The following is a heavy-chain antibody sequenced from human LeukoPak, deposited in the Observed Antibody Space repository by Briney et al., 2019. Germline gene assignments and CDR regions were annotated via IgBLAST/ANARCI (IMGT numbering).Heavy chain of an antibody. V-gene: IGHV5-51*01. Sequence: GESLKISCKGSGYRFTSYWIGWARQMPGKGLEWTGIIYPGDSDTRYSPPFQGQVTISADKAISNAYLQWSSLTASGTAMEYCAIISWSYYRTNWCDPWGRGNLVTVSS. CDR2: IYPGDSDT. D-gene: IGHD3-10*01. CDR3: AIISWSYYRTNWCDP. J-gene: IGHJ5*02. CDR1: GYRFTSYW.